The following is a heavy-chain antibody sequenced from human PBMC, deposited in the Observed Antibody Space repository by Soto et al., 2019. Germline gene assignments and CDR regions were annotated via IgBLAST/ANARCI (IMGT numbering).Heavy chain of an antibody. CDR1: GGTFSSYA. CDR2: IIPISDTT. CDR3: ARSQGSSTSLEIYYYYYYGMDV. V-gene: IGHV1-69*01. D-gene: IGHD2-2*01. J-gene: IGHJ6*02. Sequence: QVQLVQSGAEVKKPGSSVKVSCKASGGTFSSYAISWVRQAPGQGLEWMGGIIPISDTTNYAQKLQGRVTITADESTSTAYMGLSSLRSEDTAVYYCARSQGSSTSLEIYYYYYYGMDVWGQGTTVTVSS.